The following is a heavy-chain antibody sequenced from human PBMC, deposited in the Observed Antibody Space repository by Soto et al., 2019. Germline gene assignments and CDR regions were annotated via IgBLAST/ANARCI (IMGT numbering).Heavy chain of an antibody. CDR1: GYSFTTYG. V-gene: IGHV1-18*01. D-gene: IGHD3-22*01. CDR2: ISGYNGNT. J-gene: IGHJ4*02. Sequence: QIQLVQSGTEVKRSGASVKVSCKTSGYSFTTYGRSWVRQAPGRGLEWLGWISGYNGNTNYAQKFQGTVILTTDTPTTTGYMEIKSLSSDDTAVYYCVRDTYYYHSSGPAPFEYWGQGTQVTVSS. CDR3: VRDTYYYHSSGPAPFEY.